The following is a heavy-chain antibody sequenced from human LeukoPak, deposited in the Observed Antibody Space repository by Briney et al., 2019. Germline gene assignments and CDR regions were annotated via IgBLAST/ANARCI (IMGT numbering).Heavy chain of an antibody. CDR3: ARVSAVVTQAFDY. CDR2: IYYSGST. Sequence: SETLSLTCTVSGGSISSGGYYWSWIRQHPGKGLEWIGYIYYSGSTYHNPSLKSRVTISVDTSKNQFSLKLSSVTAADTAVYYCARVSAVVTQAFDYWGQGTLVTVFS. CDR1: GGSISSGGYY. J-gene: IGHJ4*02. V-gene: IGHV4-31*03. D-gene: IGHD4-23*01.